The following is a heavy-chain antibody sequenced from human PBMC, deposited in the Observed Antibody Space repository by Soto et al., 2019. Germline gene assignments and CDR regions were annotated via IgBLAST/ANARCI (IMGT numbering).Heavy chain of an antibody. CDR2: IYYSGGT. D-gene: IGHD3-22*01. CDR3: ANHPVSSGYYGFDY. J-gene: IGHJ4*02. V-gene: IGHV4-59*12. CDR1: GGYISTYY. Sequence: SETLSLTCTVSGGYISTYYWSWIRQPPGKGLEWIGYIYYSGGTNYNPSLKSRVTISRDNSKNTLYLQMNSLRAEDTAVYYCANHPVSSGYYGFDYWGQGTLVTVSS.